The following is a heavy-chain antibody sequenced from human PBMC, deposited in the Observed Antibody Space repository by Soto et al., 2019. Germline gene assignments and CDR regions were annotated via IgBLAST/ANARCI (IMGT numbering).Heavy chain of an antibody. D-gene: IGHD6-13*01. CDR3: ARVWLGIGRTEDAFDI. V-gene: IGHV1-18*01. Sequence: QVQLVQSGAEVKKPGASVKVSCKASGYTFTSYGISWVRQAPGQGLEWMGWISAYNGNTNYAQKLQGRVTMTTDTSTSTALRGLRSQRTDDTAGYYCARVWLGIGRTEDAFDIWGQGTMVTVSS. J-gene: IGHJ3*02. CDR2: ISAYNGNT. CDR1: GYTFTSYG.